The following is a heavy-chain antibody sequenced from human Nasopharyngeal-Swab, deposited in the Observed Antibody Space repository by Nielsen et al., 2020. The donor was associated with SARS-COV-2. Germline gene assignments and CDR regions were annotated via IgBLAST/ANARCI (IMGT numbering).Heavy chain of an antibody. V-gene: IGHV3-30*18. J-gene: IGHJ3*02. CDR3: AKATQIFWFGQFRNDAFDI. Sequence: GESLKISCAASGFSFNNYGMHWVRQAPGKGLEWVAVISYEGSKKYYVDSVKGRFTISRDFSKNTLFLQMNSLRPEDTAVYYCAKATQIFWFGQFRNDAFDIWGQGTMVTVSS. CDR1: GFSFNNYG. D-gene: IGHD3-10*01. CDR2: ISYEGSKK.